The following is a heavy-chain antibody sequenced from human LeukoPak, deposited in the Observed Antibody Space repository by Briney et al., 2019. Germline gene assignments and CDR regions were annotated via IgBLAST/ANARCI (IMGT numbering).Heavy chain of an antibody. CDR1: GFTFSSYA. J-gene: IGHJ6*03. CDR2: ISSNGGST. D-gene: IGHD3-3*01. V-gene: IGHV3-64*01. CDR3: ARDRGITIFGVVGYYMDV. Sequence: GGSLRLSCAASGFTFSSYAMHWVRQAPGKGLEYVSAISSNGGSTYYANSVKGRFTISRDNSKNTLYLQMGGLRAEDMAVYYCARDRGITIFGVVGYYMDVWGKGTTVTVSS.